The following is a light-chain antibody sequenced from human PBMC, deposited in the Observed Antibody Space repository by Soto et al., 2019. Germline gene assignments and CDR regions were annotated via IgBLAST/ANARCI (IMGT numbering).Light chain of an antibody. V-gene: IGLV3-21*04. CDR2: YDN. Sequence: SYELTQPPSVSVAPGKTARITCGGNNIGSKSGHWYQQKPGQAPVLVIYYDNDRPSGIPERFSGSNSGNTATLTISRVEAGDEADYYCKVWDSSSDHPHVVFGGGTKLTVI. CDR1: NIGSKS. J-gene: IGLJ2*01. CDR3: KVWDSSSDHPHVV.